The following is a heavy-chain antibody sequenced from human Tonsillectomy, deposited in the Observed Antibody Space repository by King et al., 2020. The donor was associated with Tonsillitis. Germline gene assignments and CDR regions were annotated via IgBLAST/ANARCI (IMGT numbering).Heavy chain of an antibody. CDR2: FISRSFTT. D-gene: IGHD5-18*01. Sequence: VQLVESGGALVQPGDSLRISCEASGFTFTNSSMTWVRQAPGKGLEWLSFISRSFTTSYADSVKGRFTISRDNAKNLVYLQMDTLRDEDTAVYYCVRDAGRRYGFDYWGRGTLVTVSS. CDR3: VRDAGRRYGFDY. J-gene: IGHJ4*02. CDR1: GFTFTNSS. V-gene: IGHV3-48*02.